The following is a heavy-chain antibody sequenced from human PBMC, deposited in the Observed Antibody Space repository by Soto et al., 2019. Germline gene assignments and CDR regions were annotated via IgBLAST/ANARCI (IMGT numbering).Heavy chain of an antibody. V-gene: IGHV4-28*01. CDR2: IYHSGST. Sequence: QVQLQESGPGLVRPSDTLSLTCAVSDYSISNTNWWAWIRQPPGKGLEWIGYIYHSGSTYYNPTLKSRVTKSVVTCKNQFSLRLSSVTAADSAVFYCARNLYDDAVDIWGQGTMVTVS. J-gene: IGHJ3*02. CDR3: ARNLYDDAVDI. CDR1: DYSISNTNW. D-gene: IGHD5-12*01.